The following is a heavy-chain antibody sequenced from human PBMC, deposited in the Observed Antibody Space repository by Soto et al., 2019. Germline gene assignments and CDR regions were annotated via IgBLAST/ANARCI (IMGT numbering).Heavy chain of an antibody. J-gene: IGHJ4*02. CDR3: ARVYSSSSGRAIDS. CDR2: IKQDGSEK. CDR1: GFTFSSYW. D-gene: IGHD6-6*01. V-gene: IGHV3-7*01. Sequence: PGGSLRLSCAASGFTFSSYWMSWVRQAPGKGLEWVANIKQDGSEKYYVDSVKGRFTISRDNAKNSLYLQVNSRRGEDTAVYYCARVYSSSSGRAIDSWGQGTLVTVSS.